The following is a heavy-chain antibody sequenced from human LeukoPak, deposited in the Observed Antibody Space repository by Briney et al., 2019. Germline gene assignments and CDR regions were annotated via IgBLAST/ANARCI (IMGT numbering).Heavy chain of an antibody. CDR3: ARELNNYDRYSSGFHYYYYMDV. D-gene: IGHD6-19*01. Sequence: PSETLSLTCTVSGGSISSGSYYWSWIRQPAGKGLEWIGRIYTSGSTNYNPSLKSRVTISVDTSKNQVSLKLSSVTAADTAVYYCARELNNYDRYSSGFHYYYYMDVWGKGTTVTVSS. CDR2: IYTSGST. J-gene: IGHJ6*03. V-gene: IGHV4-61*02. CDR1: GGSISSGSYY.